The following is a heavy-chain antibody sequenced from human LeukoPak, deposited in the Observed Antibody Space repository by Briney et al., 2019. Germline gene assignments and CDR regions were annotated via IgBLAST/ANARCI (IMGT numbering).Heavy chain of an antibody. Sequence: ASVKVSCKAYGYTFTTYGITWVRQAPGQGLEWMGWISAYNGNTNYAQKLQGRVTMTTETSTSTAYMERRSLRSDDTAIYYCARQVDIPMALPDYWGQGTLVTVSS. J-gene: IGHJ4*02. CDR2: ISAYNGNT. D-gene: IGHD5-12*01. CDR1: GYTFTTYG. CDR3: ARQVDIPMALPDY. V-gene: IGHV1-18*01.